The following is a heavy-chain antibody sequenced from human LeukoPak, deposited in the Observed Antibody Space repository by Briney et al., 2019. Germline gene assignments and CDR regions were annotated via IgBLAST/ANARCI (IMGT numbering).Heavy chain of an antibody. J-gene: IGHJ4*02. Sequence: GGSLRLSCAASGFTVSSNYMSWVRQAPGKGLEWASVIYSGGSTYYADSVMGRFTISRDSSKNTLHLQMNSLRAEDTAVYYCARGLVATLWGQGTLVTVSS. D-gene: IGHD5-12*01. CDR1: GFTVSSNY. CDR3: ARGLVATL. CDR2: IYSGGST. V-gene: IGHV3-53*01.